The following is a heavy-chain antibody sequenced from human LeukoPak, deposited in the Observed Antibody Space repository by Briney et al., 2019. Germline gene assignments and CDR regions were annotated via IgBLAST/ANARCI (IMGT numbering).Heavy chain of an antibody. CDR3: TTDPRYCSGGSCYSRKKDFDY. CDR1: GFTFSSYS. D-gene: IGHD2-15*01. V-gene: IGHV3-21*01. Sequence: PGGSLRLSCAASGFTFSSYSMNWVRQAPGKGLEWVSSISSSSSYIYYADSVKGRFTISRDNAKNSLYLQMNSLRAEDTAVYYCTTDPRYCSGGSCYSRKKDFDYWGQGTLVTVSS. J-gene: IGHJ4*02. CDR2: ISSSSSYI.